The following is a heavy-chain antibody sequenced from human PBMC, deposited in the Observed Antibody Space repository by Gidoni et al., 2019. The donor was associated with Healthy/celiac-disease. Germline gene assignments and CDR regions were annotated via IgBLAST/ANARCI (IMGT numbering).Heavy chain of an antibody. CDR3: ARQSWYSSSGPYYYYGMDV. D-gene: IGHD6-6*01. CDR1: GYSFNSSW. CDR2: IYPGDSDT. Sequence: EVQLVQSGAEVKKPGESLKISCKGSGYSFNSSWIGWVRQMPGHGLECMGIIYPGDSDTRYSPSFQGQVTISADKSISTAYLQWSSLKASDTAMYYSARQSWYSSSGPYYYYGMDVWGQGTTVTVSS. V-gene: IGHV5-51*01. J-gene: IGHJ6*02.